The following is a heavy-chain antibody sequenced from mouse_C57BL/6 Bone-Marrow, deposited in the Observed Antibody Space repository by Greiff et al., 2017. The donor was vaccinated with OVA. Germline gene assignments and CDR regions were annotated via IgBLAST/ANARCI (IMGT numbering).Heavy chain of an antibody. V-gene: IGHV1-5*01. CDR2: IYPGNSDT. CDR1: GYTFTSYW. D-gene: IGHD1-1*01. CDR3: TLHYYGSSYFDY. J-gene: IGHJ2*01. Sequence: VQLQQSGTVLARPGASVKMSCKTSGYTFTSYWMHWVKQRPGQGLEWIGAIYPGNSDTSYNQKFKGKAKLTAVTSASTAYMELSSLTNEDSAVYYCTLHYYGSSYFDYWGQGTTLTVSS.